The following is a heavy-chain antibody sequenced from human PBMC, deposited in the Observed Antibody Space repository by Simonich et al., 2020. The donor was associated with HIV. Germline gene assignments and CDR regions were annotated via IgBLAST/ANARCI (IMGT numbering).Heavy chain of an antibody. V-gene: IGHV3-21*01. CDR3: ARDGRKGSSTSCSDY. Sequence: EVQLVESGGGLVKPGGSLRLSCAASGFTFSSYSMNGVRQAPGKGLEWVSSISSSSSYIYYADSVKGRFTISRDNATNSLYLQMNSLRAEDTAVYYCARDGRKGSSTSCSDYWGQGTLVTVSS. J-gene: IGHJ4*02. CDR2: ISSSSSYI. D-gene: IGHD2-2*01. CDR1: GFTFSSYS.